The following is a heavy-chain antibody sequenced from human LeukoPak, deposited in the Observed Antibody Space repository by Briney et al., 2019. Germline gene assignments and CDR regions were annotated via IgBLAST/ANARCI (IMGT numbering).Heavy chain of an antibody. CDR2: IYSDNT. V-gene: IGHV3-53*01. J-gene: IGHJ4*02. CDR3: AKGVVVAPDVTPFDY. Sequence: QPGGSLRLSCTVSGFTVSSNSMSWVRQAPGKGLEWVSFIYSDNTHYSDSVKGRFTISRDNSKNTLYLQMNSLRAEDTAVYYCAKGVVVAPDVTPFDYWGQGTLVTVSS. D-gene: IGHD2-2*01. CDR1: GFTVSSNS.